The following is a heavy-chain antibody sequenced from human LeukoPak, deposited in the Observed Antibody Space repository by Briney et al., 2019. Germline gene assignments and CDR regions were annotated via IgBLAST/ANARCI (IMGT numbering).Heavy chain of an antibody. V-gene: IGHV3-15*01. Sequence: GGSLRLSCAASGFTFNSYSMHWVRQAPGKGLEWVGRIKSKTDGGTTDYAAPVKGRFTISRDDSKNTLYLQMNSLKTEGTAVYYCTTDQVLWYWGQGTLVTVSS. D-gene: IGHD3-16*01. CDR3: TTDQVLWY. CDR2: IKSKTDGGTT. CDR1: GFTFNSYS. J-gene: IGHJ4*02.